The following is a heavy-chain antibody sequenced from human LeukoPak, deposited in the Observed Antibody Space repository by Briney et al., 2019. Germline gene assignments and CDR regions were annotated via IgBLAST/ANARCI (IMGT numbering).Heavy chain of an antibody. CDR3: ARDSPNYDILTGYRGLDY. V-gene: IGHV1-69*13. D-gene: IGHD3-9*01. J-gene: IGHJ4*02. CDR1: GGTFTSYA. Sequence: SVKVSCKASGGTFTSYAISWVRQAPGQGLEWMGGIIPFFGTANYAQKFQGRVTITADESTSTAYMELSSLRSEDTAVYYCARDSPNYDILTGYRGLDYGGQGTRVTVSS. CDR2: IIPFFGTA.